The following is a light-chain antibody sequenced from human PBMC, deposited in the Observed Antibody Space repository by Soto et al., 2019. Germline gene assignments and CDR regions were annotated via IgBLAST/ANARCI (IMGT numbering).Light chain of an antibody. Sequence: DIQMTQSPSTLSASVGDRVTITCRASQSIDMLLAWYQQKPVKSPKLLIYRASSLESGVPSRFSGSGSGTEFTLTISSLQPDDFTTYYGQQYKTYTYTFAQGTTLEIK. V-gene: IGKV1-5*03. CDR1: QSIDML. CDR2: RAS. CDR3: QQYKTYTYT. J-gene: IGKJ2*01.